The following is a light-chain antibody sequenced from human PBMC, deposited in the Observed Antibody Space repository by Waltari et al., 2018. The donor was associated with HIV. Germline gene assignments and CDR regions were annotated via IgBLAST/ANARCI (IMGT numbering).Light chain of an antibody. CDR3: SSYTSSSLEI. CDR1: ISDVGGYTH. CDR2: EVT. Sequence: QSALTQPASVSGSPGQSITISCTGPISDVGGYTHFSWYQQHQGKPPQLMMYEVTNRPSGVSNRFSGSKSGNTASLTISGLQVEDEADYYCSSYTSSSLEIFGGGTKLTVL. J-gene: IGLJ2*01. V-gene: IGLV2-14*03.